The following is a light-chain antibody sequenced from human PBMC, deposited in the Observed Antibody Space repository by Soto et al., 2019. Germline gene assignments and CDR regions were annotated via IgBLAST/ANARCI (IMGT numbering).Light chain of an antibody. V-gene: IGLV2-14*01. CDR1: SSDVGGYNY. CDR2: EVS. CDR3: SSYTSSSILV. J-gene: IGLJ2*01. Sequence: QSVLTQPASVSGSPGQSITISCTGTSSDVGGYNYVSWYQQHPGKAPKLLIYEVSNRPSGVSNRFSGSKSGNTASLTIAGLQAEDEADYHCSSYTSSSILVFGGGTKLTVL.